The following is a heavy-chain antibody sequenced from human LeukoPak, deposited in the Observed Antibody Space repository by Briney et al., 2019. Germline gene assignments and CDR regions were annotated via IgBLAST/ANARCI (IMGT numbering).Heavy chain of an antibody. D-gene: IGHD3-10*01. V-gene: IGHV4-59*01. CDR2: IYYNGDT. Sequence: PSETLSLTCSVSGGSITGYSWSWIRQTPGKGLEWIGYIYYNGDTHYNPSLNSRLSMSVDTPNKQFSLNLRSVTAADTAVYCCVRGPYGSSISNWFDPWGQGLLVTVSS. J-gene: IGHJ5*02. CDR3: VRGPYGSSISNWFDP. CDR1: GGSITGYS.